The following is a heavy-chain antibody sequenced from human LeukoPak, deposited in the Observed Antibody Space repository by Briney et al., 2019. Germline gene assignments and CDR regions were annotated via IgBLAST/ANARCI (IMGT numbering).Heavy chain of an antibody. D-gene: IGHD4-17*01. CDR2: INPSGGST. J-gene: IGHJ4*02. CDR3: ARSSQDYGDYLFDY. CDR1: GYTFTSYY. Sequence: ASVKVSCKASGYTFTSYYMHWVRQAPGQGLEWMGIINPSGGSTNYAQKFQGRVTITADKSTSTAYMELSSLRSEDTAVYYCARSSQDYGDYLFDYWGQGTLVTVSS. V-gene: IGHV1-46*01.